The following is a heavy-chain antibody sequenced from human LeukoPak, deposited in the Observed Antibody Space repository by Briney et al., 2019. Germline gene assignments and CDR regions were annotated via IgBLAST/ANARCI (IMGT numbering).Heavy chain of an antibody. Sequence: GGSLRLSCAASGFTVSSNYMSWVRQAPGKGLEWVANIKQDGSEKYYVDSVKGRFTISRDNAKNSLYLQMNSLRAEDTAVYYCARDREQWLVPFDYWGQGTLVTVSS. CDR2: IKQDGSEK. V-gene: IGHV3-7*05. D-gene: IGHD6-19*01. CDR1: GFTVSSNY. J-gene: IGHJ4*02. CDR3: ARDREQWLVPFDY.